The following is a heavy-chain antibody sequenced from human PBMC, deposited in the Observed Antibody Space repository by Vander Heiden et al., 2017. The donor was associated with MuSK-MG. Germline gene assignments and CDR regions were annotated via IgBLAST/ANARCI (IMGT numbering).Heavy chain of an antibody. CDR1: GYRSPSYW. V-gene: IGHV5-51*03. Sequence: EAQRVQSGAEVKQPGESPKISCKGSGYRSPSYWIGWVRQMPGKGLEWMGIIYPGDSDTRYSPSFQGQVSISADKSISTAYLQWSSLKASDTAMYYCALYPGFAAGPNQDYWGQGTLVTVSS. J-gene: IGHJ4*02. CDR2: IYPGDSDT. D-gene: IGHD6-13*01. CDR3: ALYPGFAAGPNQDY.